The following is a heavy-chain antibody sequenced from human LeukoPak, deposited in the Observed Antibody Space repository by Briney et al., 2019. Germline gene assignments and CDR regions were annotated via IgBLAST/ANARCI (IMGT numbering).Heavy chain of an antibody. J-gene: IGHJ4*02. V-gene: IGHV4-38-2*02. CDR3: ARGDIVVVVAEYRFDY. CDR2: IYHSGSI. D-gene: IGHD2-15*01. Sequence: SETLSLTCTVSGYSISNGYYWGWIRQPPGKGLEWIGSIYHSGSIYYNPSLKSRVTILVDTSKNQFSLKLSSVTAADTAVYYCARGDIVVVVAEYRFDYWGQGTLVTVSS. CDR1: GYSISNGYY.